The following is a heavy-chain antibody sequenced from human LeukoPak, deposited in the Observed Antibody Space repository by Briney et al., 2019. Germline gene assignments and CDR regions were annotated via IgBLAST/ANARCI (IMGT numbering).Heavy chain of an antibody. CDR2: INTRNGNA. Sequence: GASVKVSCTASGYTFFNYAIHWVRQAPGQRLEWMGWINTRNGNAYYSQDFQGRVTITRDTSASTAYMELSSLRSEDTAVYYCARGYGSGSYFREYYYYYYMDVWGKGTTVTISS. V-gene: IGHV1-3*03. J-gene: IGHJ6*03. CDR3: ARGYGSGSYFREYYYYYYMDV. D-gene: IGHD3-10*01. CDR1: GYTFFNYA.